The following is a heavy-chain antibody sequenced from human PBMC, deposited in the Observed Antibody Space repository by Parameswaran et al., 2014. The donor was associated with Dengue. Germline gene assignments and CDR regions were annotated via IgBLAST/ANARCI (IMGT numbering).Heavy chain of an antibody. CDR3: ARGEAFREAGLYCSGGSCYSDWFDP. D-gene: IGHD2-15*01. Sequence: WVRQAPGQGLEWMGWISAYNGNTNYAQKLQSRVTMTTDTSTSTAYMELRSLRSDDTAVYYCARGEAFREAGLYCSGGSCYSDWFDPWGQGTLVTVSS. CDR2: ISAYNGNT. V-gene: IGHV1-18*01. J-gene: IGHJ5*02.